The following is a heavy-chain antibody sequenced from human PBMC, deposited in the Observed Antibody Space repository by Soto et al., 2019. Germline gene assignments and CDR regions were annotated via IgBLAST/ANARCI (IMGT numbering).Heavy chain of an antibody. V-gene: IGHV3-23*01. D-gene: IGHD1-26*01. CDR3: VFRMGRDY. J-gene: IGHJ4*02. CDR2: ISSGGTNT. CDR1: GFTFSTYA. Sequence: EVQLLESGGGLLQPGGSLRLSCAASGFTFSTYATSWVRQAPGRGLEWVSAISSGGTNTYYADSVKGRFTISRDNSKNTLYLQMNSLRAEDTAVYYCVFRMGRDYWGQGTLVTVSS.